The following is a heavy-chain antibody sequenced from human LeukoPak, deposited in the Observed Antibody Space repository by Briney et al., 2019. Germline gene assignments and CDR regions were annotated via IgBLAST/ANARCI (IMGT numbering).Heavy chain of an antibody. J-gene: IGHJ6*03. V-gene: IGHV3-21*01. D-gene: IGHD2-8*01. CDR1: AFTFSSYI. CDR2: ISSSSSYI. CDR3: ARWCTNGVCYNGQVAYYYMDV. Sequence: GGSLRLSCAASAFTFSSYIMNWVRQAPGKGLEWVSSISSSSSYIYYADSVKGRFTISRDNAKNSLYLQMNSLRAEDTAVYYCARWCTNGVCYNGQVAYYYMDVWGKGTTVIVSS.